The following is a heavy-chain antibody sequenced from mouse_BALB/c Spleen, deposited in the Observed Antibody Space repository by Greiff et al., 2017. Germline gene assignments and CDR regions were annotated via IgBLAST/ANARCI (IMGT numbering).Heavy chain of an antibody. D-gene: IGHD2-4*01. CDR1: GYTFTDYV. J-gene: IGHJ2*01. V-gene: IGHV1-77*01. Sequence: QVQLKESGPELVKPGASVKMSCKASGYTFTDYVISWVKQRTGQGLEWIGEIYPGSGSTYYNEKFKGKATLTADKSSNTAYMQLSSLTSEDSAVYFCARSGSTMITTNFDYWGQGTTLTVSS. CDR3: ARSGSTMITTNFDY. CDR2: IYPGSGST.